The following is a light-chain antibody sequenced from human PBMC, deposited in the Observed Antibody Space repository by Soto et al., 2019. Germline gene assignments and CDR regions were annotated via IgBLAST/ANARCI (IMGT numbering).Light chain of an antibody. CDR2: DVN. Sequence: QSALTQPASVSGSPGQSITISCTGTSSDIGAYNFVSWYQQHPGKAPKLMLYDVNIRPSGVSNRFSGSKSGNTASLTISGLQAEDEADYYCTSWTTSTTMIFGGGTKLTFL. CDR3: TSWTTSTTMI. V-gene: IGLV2-14*03. J-gene: IGLJ2*01. CDR1: SSDIGAYNF.